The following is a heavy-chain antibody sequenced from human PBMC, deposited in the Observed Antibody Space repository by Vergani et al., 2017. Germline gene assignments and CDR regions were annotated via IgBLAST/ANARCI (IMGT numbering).Heavy chain of an antibody. Sequence: EVQLVESGGGLVQPGRSLRLSCTASGFTFGDYAMSWFRQAPGKGLEWVGFIRSKAYGGTTEYAASVKGRFTISRDDSKSIAYLQMNSLKTEDTAVYYCARRSRVDGDYSGDAFDIWGQGTMVTVSS. V-gene: IGHV3-49*03. J-gene: IGHJ3*02. CDR2: IRSKAYGGTT. CDR3: ARRSRVDGDYSGDAFDI. CDR1: GFTFGDYA. D-gene: IGHD4-17*01.